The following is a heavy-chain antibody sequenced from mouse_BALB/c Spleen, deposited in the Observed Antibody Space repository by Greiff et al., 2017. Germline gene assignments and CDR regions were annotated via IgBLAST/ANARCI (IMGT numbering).Heavy chain of an antibody. CDR3: ARIYDGYYFAY. CDR2: ISSGGSYT. J-gene: IGHJ3*01. V-gene: IGHV5-9-4*01. D-gene: IGHD2-3*01. CDR1: GFTFSSYA. Sequence: EVKLVESGGGLVKPGGSLKLSCAASGFTFSSYAMSWVRQSPEKRLEWVAEISSGGSYTYYPDTVTGRFTISRDNAKNTLYLEMSSLRSEDTAMYYCARIYDGYYFAYWGQGTLVTVSA.